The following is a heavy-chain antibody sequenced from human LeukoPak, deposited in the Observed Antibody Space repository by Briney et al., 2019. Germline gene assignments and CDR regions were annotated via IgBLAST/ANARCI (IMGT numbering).Heavy chain of an antibody. Sequence: GGSLRLSCGASGFTFTIPWISWVRQAPGKGLEWVANIEGDGSEKKYVDSVKGRFTISRDNAKNSVYLQMNSLRVEDTAVYYCARDGRGGHSDYWGQGTLVTVSS. CDR2: IEGDGSEK. V-gene: IGHV3-7*01. CDR3: ARDGRGGHSDY. J-gene: IGHJ4*02. CDR1: GFTFTIPW. D-gene: IGHD2-15*01.